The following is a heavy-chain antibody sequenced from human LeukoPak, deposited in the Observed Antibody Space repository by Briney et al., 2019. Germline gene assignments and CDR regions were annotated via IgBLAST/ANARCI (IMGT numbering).Heavy chain of an antibody. CDR1: GFTFSSYA. CDR3: ARDRGWIQHDI. J-gene: IGHJ3*02. CDR2: ISYDGSNK. V-gene: IGHV3-30-3*01. D-gene: IGHD5-18*01. Sequence: GGSLRLSCAASGFTFSSYAMHWVRQAPGKGREWVAVISYDGSNKYYADSVKGRFTISRDNSKNTLYLQMSSLRAEDTAVYYCARDRGWIQHDIWGQGTMVTVSS.